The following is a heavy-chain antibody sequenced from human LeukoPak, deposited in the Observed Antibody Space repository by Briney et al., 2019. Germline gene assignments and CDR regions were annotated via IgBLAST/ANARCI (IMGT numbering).Heavy chain of an antibody. CDR1: GGSISSSSYY. CDR2: IYYSGST. Sequence: PSETLSLTCTVSGGSISSSSYYWGWIRQPPGKGLEWIGSIYYSGSTYYNPSLKSRVTISVDTSKNQFSLKLSSVTAADTAVYYCARVAPGDGRNYYYMDVWGKGTTVTVSS. V-gene: IGHV4-39*07. J-gene: IGHJ6*03. CDR3: ARVAPGDGRNYYYMDV. D-gene: IGHD1-14*01.